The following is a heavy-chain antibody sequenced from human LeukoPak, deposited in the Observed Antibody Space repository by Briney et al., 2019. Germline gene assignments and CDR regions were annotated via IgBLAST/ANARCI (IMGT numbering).Heavy chain of an antibody. V-gene: IGHV1-69*13. CDR3: ARLSGDGGNSG. D-gene: IGHD4-23*01. CDR2: IIPIFGTA. J-gene: IGHJ4*02. CDR1: GGTFSSYA. Sequence: SVKVSCKASGGTFSSYAISWVRQAPGQGLEWVGGIIPIFGTANYAQKFQGRVTITADESTSTAYMELSSLRSEDTAVYYCARLSGDGGNSGWGQGTLVTVSS.